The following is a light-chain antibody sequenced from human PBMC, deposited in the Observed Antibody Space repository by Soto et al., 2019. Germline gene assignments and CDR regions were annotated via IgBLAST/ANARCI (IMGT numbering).Light chain of an antibody. Sequence: EIVMTQSPATLSVSPGERATLSCRASQTVSSSLAWYQQKPGQGPRLLIHGASTRAAGVRARFSGSGSGTDFTLTISSLQSEDFAVYYCQQYHNWPPQYTFGQGTKLQIK. CDR3: QQYHNWPPQYT. V-gene: IGKV3-15*01. CDR2: GAS. J-gene: IGKJ2*01. CDR1: QTVSSS.